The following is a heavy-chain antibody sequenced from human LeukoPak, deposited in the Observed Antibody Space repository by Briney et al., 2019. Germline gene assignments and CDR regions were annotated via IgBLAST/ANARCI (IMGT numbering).Heavy chain of an antibody. Sequence: SETLSLTCTVSGGSISSSSYYWGWIRQPPGKGLEWIGSIYYSGSTYYNPSLKSRVTISVDTSKNQFSLKLSSVTAADTAVYYCARDRDYRVTMVRGVIMRWFDPWGQGTLVTVSS. D-gene: IGHD3-10*01. J-gene: IGHJ5*02. CDR3: ARDRDYRVTMVRGVIMRWFDP. CDR1: GGSISSSSYY. V-gene: IGHV4-39*07. CDR2: IYYSGST.